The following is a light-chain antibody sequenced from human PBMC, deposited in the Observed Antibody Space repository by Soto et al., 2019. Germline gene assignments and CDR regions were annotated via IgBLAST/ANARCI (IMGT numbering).Light chain of an antibody. J-gene: IGKJ4*01. Sequence: EIVMTQSPATLSVSPGDGATLSCRASQSVDSNLAWYQQKPGQTPRLLMYGASTRPTGIPARFSGSGSGTEFTLTSISLQSEDSAVYYCQQYNEWPLTFGGGTKVEIK. CDR3: QQYNEWPLT. CDR1: QSVDSN. CDR2: GAS. V-gene: IGKV3D-15*01.